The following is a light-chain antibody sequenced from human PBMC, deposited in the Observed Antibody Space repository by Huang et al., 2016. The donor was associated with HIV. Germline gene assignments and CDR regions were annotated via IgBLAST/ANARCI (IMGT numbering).Light chain of an antibody. J-gene: IGKJ1*01. V-gene: IGKV3-15*01. CDR2: GAS. CDR3: QQYNNWPPGT. CDR1: QSVSSN. Sequence: EIVMPQSPATLSVSPGERATLSCRARQSVSSNLAWYQQKPGQAPRRLIYGASTRATGIPARFRGSGSGTEFTLTISSLQSEDFAVYYCQQYNNWPPGTFGQGTKVEIK.